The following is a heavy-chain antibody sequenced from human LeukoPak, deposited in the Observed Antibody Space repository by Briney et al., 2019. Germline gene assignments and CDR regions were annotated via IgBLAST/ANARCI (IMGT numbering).Heavy chain of an antibody. Sequence: QPGGSLRLSCAASGFTFSSYWMIWVRQAPGKGLEWVANIQQDGSEKYYVDSVKGRFTISRDNAKNSLYLQMNSLRAEDMAVYYCARGSISGSSFDLWGRGTLLSVSS. V-gene: IGHV3-7*02. D-gene: IGHD3-9*01. J-gene: IGHJ2*01. CDR3: ARGSISGSSFDL. CDR1: GFTFSSYW. CDR2: IQQDGSEK.